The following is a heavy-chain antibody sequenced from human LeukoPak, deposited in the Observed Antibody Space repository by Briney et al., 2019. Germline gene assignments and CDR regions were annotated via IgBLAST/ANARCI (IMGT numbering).Heavy chain of an antibody. CDR3: ARAKGCSSTSCYSYYFDY. CDR1: GFTFSSYW. D-gene: IGHD2-2*01. J-gene: IGHJ4*02. V-gene: IGHV3-74*01. Sequence: PGGSLRLSCAASGFTFSSYWMHWVRQAPGKGLVWVSRINSDGSSTSYADSVKGRFTISRDSAKNTLFLQMDGLRADDTAVYYCARAKGCSSTSCYSYYFDYWGQGTLVTVSS. CDR2: INSDGSST.